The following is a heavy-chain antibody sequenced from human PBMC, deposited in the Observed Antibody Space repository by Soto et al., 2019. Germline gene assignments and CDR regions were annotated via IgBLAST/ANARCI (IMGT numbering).Heavy chain of an antibody. Sequence: EVQMVESGGGLVKPGGSLRLSCAASGFMFSSYSMNWVRQAPGKGLEWVSSISLSSKYIYYADSVKGRFTISRDNAKNSLSLQMNRLRAEDSAVYYCVRDYSSGPGHNGFGPWGQGTLVTVSS. D-gene: IGHD6-19*01. J-gene: IGHJ5*02. V-gene: IGHV3-21*01. CDR1: GFMFSSYS. CDR2: ISLSSKYI. CDR3: VRDYSSGPGHNGFGP.